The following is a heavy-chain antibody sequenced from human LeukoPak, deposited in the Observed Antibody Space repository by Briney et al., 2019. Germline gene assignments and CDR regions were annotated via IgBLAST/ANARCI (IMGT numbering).Heavy chain of an antibody. D-gene: IGHD1-26*01. J-gene: IGHJ4*02. CDR3: ARAPGEGGYYFDY. CDR2: IYHSGST. V-gene: IGHV4-4*02. Sequence: SETLSLTCAVSGGSISSSNWWSWVRQPPGKGLEWIGEIYHSGSTNYNPSLKGRVTISVDKSKNQFSLKLSSVTAADTAVYYCARAPGEGGYYFDYWGQGTLVTVSS. CDR1: GGSISSSNW.